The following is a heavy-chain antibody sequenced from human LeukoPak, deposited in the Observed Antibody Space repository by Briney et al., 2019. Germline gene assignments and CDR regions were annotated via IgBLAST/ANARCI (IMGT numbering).Heavy chain of an antibody. V-gene: IGHV3-21*01. CDR2: ISSSSSYI. D-gene: IGHD1-1*01. Sequence: GGSLRLSCAASGFTFSSYSMNWVRQAPGKGLEWVSSISSSSSYIYYADSVKGRFTISRDNTKNSLYLQMNSLRAEDTAVYYCARDNEGSHYYMDVWGKGTTVTVSS. CDR1: GFTFSSYS. CDR3: ARDNEGSHYYMDV. J-gene: IGHJ6*03.